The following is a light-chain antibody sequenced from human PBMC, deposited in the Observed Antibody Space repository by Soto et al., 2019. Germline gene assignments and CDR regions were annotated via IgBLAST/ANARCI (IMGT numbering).Light chain of an antibody. CDR1: NSLSSR. Sequence: QSPHCHTTPSAGSGHRVTLTCLASNSLSSRLAWYQQNPGKAPNILLYTGSSLQSGVPSRVTASGSGTDFTLTISSLQPGDFATYYCQQYNTFPMWTFCQ. V-gene: IGKV1-5*01. J-gene: IGKJ1*01. CDR3: QQYNTFPMWT. CDR2: TGS.